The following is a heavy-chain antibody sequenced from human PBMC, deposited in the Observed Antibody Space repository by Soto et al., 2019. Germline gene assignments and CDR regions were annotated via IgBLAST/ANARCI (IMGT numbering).Heavy chain of an antibody. CDR2: IIPIFGTA. D-gene: IGHD3-10*01. CDR1: GGTFSTYA. J-gene: IGHJ4*02. Sequence: QVQLVQSGAEVKKPGSSVKVSCKASGGTFSTYAISWVRQAPGQGLEWMGGIIPIFGTADYAQKFQGRVTXTAAESTSAAYMELSSLRSEDTAVYYCARNYYGSGSSYIDYWGQGTLVTVSS. V-gene: IGHV1-69*12. CDR3: ARNYYGSGSSYIDY.